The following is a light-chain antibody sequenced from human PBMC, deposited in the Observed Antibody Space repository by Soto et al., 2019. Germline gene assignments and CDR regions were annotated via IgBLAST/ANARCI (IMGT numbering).Light chain of an antibody. CDR1: SGDVGGYNL. CDR3: CSYAGNSEV. Sequence: QSVLTQPASVSGSPGQSITIPCTGTSGDVGGYNLVSWYQQHPGKAPKLMIYEVTERPSGVSNRFSGSKSGNTASLTISGFQPDDEADYYCCSYAGNSEVFGTGTKVTVL. CDR2: EVT. J-gene: IGLJ1*01. V-gene: IGLV2-23*02.